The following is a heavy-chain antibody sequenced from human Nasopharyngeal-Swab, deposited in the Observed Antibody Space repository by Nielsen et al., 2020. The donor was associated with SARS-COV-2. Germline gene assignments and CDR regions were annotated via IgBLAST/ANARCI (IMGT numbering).Heavy chain of an antibody. CDR3: ARADGSGSYFDY. CDR2: IYTGGST. J-gene: IGHJ4*02. V-gene: IGHV3-66*01. Sequence: GESLKISCAASGFTVSSNYMNWVRQAPGKGLEWVSVIYTGGSTYYADSVKGRFTISRDNSKNTLYLQMNSLRAEDTAVYYCARADGSGSYFDYWGQGTLVTVSS. CDR1: GFTVSSNY. D-gene: IGHD3-10*01.